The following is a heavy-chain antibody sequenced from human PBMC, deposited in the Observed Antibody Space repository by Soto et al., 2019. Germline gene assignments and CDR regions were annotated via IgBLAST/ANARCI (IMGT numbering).Heavy chain of an antibody. D-gene: IGHD2-21*01. CDR2: ITWNSGTI. CDR1: GFSFDDYA. J-gene: IGHJ3*02. Sequence: EVQLVESGGGLVQPGRSLRLSCAASGFSFDDYAMHWVRQAPGKGLEWVSGITWNSGTIGYADSVKGRFTISSDNAKKSLYLQMNSLRPEDTALYYWARVVDSRIWGQGTMVTGSS. CDR3: ARVVDSRI. V-gene: IGHV3-9*01.